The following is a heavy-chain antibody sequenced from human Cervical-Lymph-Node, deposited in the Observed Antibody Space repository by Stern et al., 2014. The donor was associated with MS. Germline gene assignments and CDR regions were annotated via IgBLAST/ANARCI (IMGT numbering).Heavy chain of an antibody. J-gene: IGHJ3*02. CDR1: GVSINSGDHY. D-gene: IGHD3-10*01. V-gene: IGHV4-30-4*01. CDR2: IYHSGTT. CDR3: ARGLKWFPDAYDI. Sequence: QLQLQESGPGLVKPSQTLSLTCTVSGVSINSGDHYWSWIRQSPGKGLEWIGYIYHSGTTCSNPSLESRVSLSVDTTKNQLFLKVNSVTVADTAVYYCARGLKWFPDAYDIWGQGTLVTVSS.